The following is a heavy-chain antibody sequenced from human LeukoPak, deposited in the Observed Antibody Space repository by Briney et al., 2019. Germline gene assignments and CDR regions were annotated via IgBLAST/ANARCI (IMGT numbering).Heavy chain of an antibody. Sequence: KTSETLSLTCTVSGGSINIYYWSWIRQSAGKGLEWIGRIYTSGSTNYNPSLKSRVTMSVDTSKHQFSLKLSSVTAADTAVYYCARNGDYRAFDIWGQGTMVTVSS. CDR3: ARNGDYRAFDI. V-gene: IGHV4-4*07. D-gene: IGHD4-17*01. J-gene: IGHJ3*02. CDR1: GGSINIYY. CDR2: IYTSGST.